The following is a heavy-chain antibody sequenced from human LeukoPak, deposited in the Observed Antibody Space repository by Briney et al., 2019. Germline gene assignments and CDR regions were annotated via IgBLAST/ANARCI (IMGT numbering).Heavy chain of an antibody. CDR3: ARLLYDSSGPLWSYYMDV. Sequence: SGPALVKPTQTLTLTCTFSGFSLSTSGMCVSWIRQPPGKALEWLARIDWDDDKYYSTSLKTRLTISKDTSKNQVVLTMTNMDPVDTATYYCARLLYDSSGPLWSYYMDVWGKGTTVTVSS. CDR1: GFSLSTSGMC. D-gene: IGHD3-22*01. J-gene: IGHJ6*03. V-gene: IGHV2-70*11. CDR2: IDWDDDK.